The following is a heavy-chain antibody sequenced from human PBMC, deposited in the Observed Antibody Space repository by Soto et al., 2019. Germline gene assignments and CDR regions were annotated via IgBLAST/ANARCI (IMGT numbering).Heavy chain of an antibody. Sequence: GESLKISCKGSGYSFTSYWIGWVRQMPGKGLEWMGIIYPGDSDTRYSPSFQGQVTISADKSISTAYLQWSSLKASDTAMYYCATVTTSRDYYYGMDVRGQGTTVTVSS. J-gene: IGHJ6*02. CDR1: GYSFTSYW. D-gene: IGHD4-4*01. CDR2: IYPGDSDT. V-gene: IGHV5-51*01. CDR3: ATVTTSRDYYYGMDV.